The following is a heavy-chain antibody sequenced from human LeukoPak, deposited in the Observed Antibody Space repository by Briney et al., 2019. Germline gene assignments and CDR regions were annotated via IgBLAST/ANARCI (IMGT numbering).Heavy chain of an antibody. V-gene: IGHV1-46*01. D-gene: IGHD3-9*01. CDR3: ARDGVLRYFDGYYYYMDV. CDR2: INLSDGTT. Sequence: ASVTVSCKASGYTFTDYYMHWVRQAPGQGLDWLGIINLSDGTTTYAQKFQGRLTMTSDMSTSTVYMELSSLRSEDTAVYYCARDGVLRYFDGYYYYMDVWGKGTTVTVSS. CDR1: GYTFTDYY. J-gene: IGHJ6*03.